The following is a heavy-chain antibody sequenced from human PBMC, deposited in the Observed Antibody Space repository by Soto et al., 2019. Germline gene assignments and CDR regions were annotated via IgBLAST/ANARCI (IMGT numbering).Heavy chain of an antibody. CDR2: IYYSGNT. Sequence: PSETLCLTYTVSGGSIEDYFWSWIRQPPGKGLEWIGYIYYSGNTNYNPSLKSRVTISVDTSEKQFSLKLSSVTAADTAVYYCARDLAAAGTPLFDFWGQGTLVTVSS. V-gene: IGHV4-59*01. J-gene: IGHJ4*02. D-gene: IGHD6-13*01. CDR1: GGSIEDYF. CDR3: ARDLAAAGTPLFDF.